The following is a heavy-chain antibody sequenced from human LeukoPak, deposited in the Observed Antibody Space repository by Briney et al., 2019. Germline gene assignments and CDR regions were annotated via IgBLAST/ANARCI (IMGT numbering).Heavy chain of an antibody. CDR1: GGSFNGYY. CDR2: INDGGST. CDR3: AGYNYDPRSYYFDY. J-gene: IGHJ4*02. V-gene: IGHV4-34*01. D-gene: IGHD1-20*01. Sequence: SETLSLTCAVYGGSFNGYYWSWIRQPPGKGLEWIAEINDGGSTNYNPSLTSRVTILVYTSKNQFSLKMTSVTAADTAVYYCAGYNYDPRSYYFDYWGQGTLVTVSS.